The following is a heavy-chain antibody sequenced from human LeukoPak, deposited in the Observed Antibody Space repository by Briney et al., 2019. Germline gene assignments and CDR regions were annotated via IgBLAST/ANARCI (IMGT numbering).Heavy chain of an antibody. Sequence: GGSLRLSCAASGFTFSSYAMSWVRQAPGKGLEWVSAISGSGGSTYYADSVKGRFTISRDNSKNALYLQMNSLRAEDTAVYYCATTPEYSSSWYWDYYYGMDVWGQGTTVTVSS. CDR2: ISGSGGST. V-gene: IGHV3-23*01. CDR1: GFTFSSYA. D-gene: IGHD6-13*01. CDR3: ATTPEYSSSWYWDYYYGMDV. J-gene: IGHJ6*02.